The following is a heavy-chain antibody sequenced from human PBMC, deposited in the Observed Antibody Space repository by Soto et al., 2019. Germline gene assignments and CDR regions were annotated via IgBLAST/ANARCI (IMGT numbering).Heavy chain of an antibody. D-gene: IGHD2-2*01. CDR2: ISGSGGST. J-gene: IGHJ5*02. Sequence: EVQLLESGGGLVQPGGSLRLSCAASGFTFSSYAMSWVRQAPGKGLEWVSAISGSGGSTYYADSVKGRFTISRDNSKNKLYLQMNSLRAEDTAVYYCAGQKPRYCSSTSCSGGRFDPWGQGTLVTVSS. CDR3: AGQKPRYCSSTSCSGGRFDP. V-gene: IGHV3-23*01. CDR1: GFTFSSYA.